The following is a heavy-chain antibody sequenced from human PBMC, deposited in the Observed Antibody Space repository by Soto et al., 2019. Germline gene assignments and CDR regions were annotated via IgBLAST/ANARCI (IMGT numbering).Heavy chain of an antibody. D-gene: IGHD3-3*01. J-gene: IGHJ5*02. CDR2: INHSGST. CDR1: GLYFSCYY. V-gene: IGHV4-34*01. CDR3: ARLGPRMYDSWSGYYGFRGWFDP. Sequence: PSETLSLTCAVYGLYFSCYYWIWLRQTPGKGLEWIGEINHSGSTNYNPSLKSRVTISVDTSKNQFSLKLSSVTAADTAVYYCARLGPRMYDSWSGYYGFRGWFDPWGQGTLVTVSS.